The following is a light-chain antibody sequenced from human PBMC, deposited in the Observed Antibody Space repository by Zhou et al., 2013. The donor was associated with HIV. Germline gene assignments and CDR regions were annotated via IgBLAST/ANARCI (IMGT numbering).Light chain of an antibody. CDR2: AAS. CDR3: HNWPPGGT. V-gene: IGKV3-15*01. J-gene: IGKJ1*01. Sequence: EIVLTQSPATLSLSPGERVTLSCRASQSVSRNLAWYQQRPGQAPRLLIYAASSRATDIPARFSGSGSGTDFTLTISSLQSEDVAVYYCHNWPPGGTFGRGTKGGNQT. CDR1: QSVSRN.